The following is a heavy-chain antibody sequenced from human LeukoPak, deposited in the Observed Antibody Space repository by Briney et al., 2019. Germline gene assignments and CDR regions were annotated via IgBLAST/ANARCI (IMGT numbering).Heavy chain of an antibody. CDR2: INHSGST. CDR1: GGSFSGYY. V-gene: IGHV4-34*01. J-gene: IGHJ4*02. D-gene: IGHD2-2*01. Sequence: SETLSLTCAVYGGSFSGYYWSWIRQPPGKGLEWIGEINHSGSTNYNPSFKSRVTISVDTSKNQFSLKLSSVTAADTAVYYCARGWGYCSSTSCYFGNRSDYWGQGTLVTVSS. CDR3: ARGWGYCSSTSCYFGNRSDY.